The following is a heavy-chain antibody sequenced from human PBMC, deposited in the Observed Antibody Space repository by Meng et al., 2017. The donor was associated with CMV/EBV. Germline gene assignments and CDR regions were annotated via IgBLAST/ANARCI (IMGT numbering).Heavy chain of an antibody. CDR3: ARGGGTIFGVVTNNWFDP. CDR2: IIPIFGTA. CDR1: TFSRYA. J-gene: IGHJ5*02. V-gene: IGHV1-69*05. D-gene: IGHD3-3*01. Sequence: TFSRYAIGWVRPAPGQGLEWMGGIIPIFGTANYAQKFQGRVTITTDESTSTAYMELSSLRSEDTAVYYCARGGGTIFGVVTNNWFDPWGQGTLVTVSS.